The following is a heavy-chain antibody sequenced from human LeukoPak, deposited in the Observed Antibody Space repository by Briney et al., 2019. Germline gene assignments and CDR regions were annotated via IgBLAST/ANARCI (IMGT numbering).Heavy chain of an antibody. CDR1: GDSISSCY. D-gene: IGHD6-6*01. J-gene: IGHJ4*02. Sequence: SETLSLTCTVSGDSISSCYWSWIRQPAEKGLEWIGRICTSGTINYNPSLKNRVTMSVDTSKNQFSLELTSVTAADTAVYYCARDRDYSNSLDYWGQGTLVTVSS. CDR3: ARDRDYSNSLDY. V-gene: IGHV4-4*07. CDR2: ICTSGTI.